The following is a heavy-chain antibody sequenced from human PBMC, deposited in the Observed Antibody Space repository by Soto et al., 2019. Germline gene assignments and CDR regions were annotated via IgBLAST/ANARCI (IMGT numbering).Heavy chain of an antibody. CDR2: INPNSGGT. CDR3: AREKVLLWFGELFLGMDV. Sequence: ASVKVSCTASGYTITGYYMHWVRQAPEQGLEWMGWINPNSGGTNYAQKFQGWVTMTRDTSISTAYMELGRLRSDDTAVYYCAREKVLLWFGELFLGMDVWGQGTTVTVSS. D-gene: IGHD3-10*01. J-gene: IGHJ6*02. V-gene: IGHV1-2*04. CDR1: GYTITGYY.